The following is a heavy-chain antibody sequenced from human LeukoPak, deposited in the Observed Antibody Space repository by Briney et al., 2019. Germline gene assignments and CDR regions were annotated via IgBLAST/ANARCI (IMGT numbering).Heavy chain of an antibody. CDR2: ISYDATNK. J-gene: IGHJ4*02. CDR1: GFTFSNYG. V-gene: IGHV3-30*03. CDR3: ARDQDVAAAGTWGSIDY. D-gene: IGHD6-13*01. Sequence: GGSLRLSCAASGFTFSNYGIHWVRQAPGKGLEWVAVISYDATNKYYRDSVKGRFTISRDNSKNTLYLQMNSLRVEDTAVYYCARDQDVAAAGTWGSIDYWGQGTLVTVSS.